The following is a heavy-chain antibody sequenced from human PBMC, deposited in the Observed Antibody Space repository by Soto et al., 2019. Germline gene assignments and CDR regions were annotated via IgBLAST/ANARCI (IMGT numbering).Heavy chain of an antibody. V-gene: IGHV4-59*01. CDR2: IYYSGST. CDR3: ARSIVREVIYFDY. CDR1: GGSISSYF. D-gene: IGHD3-10*01. Sequence: SETLSLTCTVSGGSISSYFWSWIRQPPGKGLEWIGYIYYSGSTNYNPSLKSRVTISVDTSKNQFSLKLSSVTAADTAVYYCARSIVREVIYFDYWGQGTLVTVSS. J-gene: IGHJ4*02.